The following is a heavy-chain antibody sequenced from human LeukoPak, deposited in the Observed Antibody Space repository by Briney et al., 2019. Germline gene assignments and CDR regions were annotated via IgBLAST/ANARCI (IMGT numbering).Heavy chain of an antibody. CDR2: IKQDGSEK. Sequence: GGSLRLSCAASGFTFSSYNMSWVRQAPGKGLEWVANIKQDGSEKYYVDSVKGRFTISRDNAKNSLYLQMNSLRAEDTAVYYCARDLDYVWGSYMDYWGQGTLVTVSS. CDR1: GFTFSSYN. V-gene: IGHV3-7*01. CDR3: ARDLDYVWGSYMDY. D-gene: IGHD3-16*01. J-gene: IGHJ4*02.